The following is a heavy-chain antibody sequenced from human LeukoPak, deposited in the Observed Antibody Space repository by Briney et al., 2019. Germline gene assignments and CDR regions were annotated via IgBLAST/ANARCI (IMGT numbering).Heavy chain of an antibody. CDR2: IYTSGST. CDR1: RGSISSGSYY. J-gene: IGHJ4*02. CDR3: ARELRSGWYGN. D-gene: IGHD6-19*01. V-gene: IGHV4-61*02. Sequence: SETLSLTCTVSRGSISSGSYYWSWIRQPAGKGLEWIGRIYTSGSTSYNPSLKSRVTISVDTSKNQFSLKLSSVTAADTAVYYCARELRSGWYGNWGQGTLVTVSS.